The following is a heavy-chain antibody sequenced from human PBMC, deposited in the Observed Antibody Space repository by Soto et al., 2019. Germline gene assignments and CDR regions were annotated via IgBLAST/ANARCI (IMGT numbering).Heavy chain of an antibody. CDR3: ARVPDY. V-gene: IGHV4-59*12. Sequence: SETLSLTCTVSGCSISSYYWSWIRQPPGKGLEWIGYMYHSGSTYYNPSLKSRVTISVDRSKNQFSLKLSSVTAADTAVYYCARVPDYWGQGILVTVSS. D-gene: IGHD2-2*01. CDR1: GCSISSYY. CDR2: MYHSGST. J-gene: IGHJ4*02.